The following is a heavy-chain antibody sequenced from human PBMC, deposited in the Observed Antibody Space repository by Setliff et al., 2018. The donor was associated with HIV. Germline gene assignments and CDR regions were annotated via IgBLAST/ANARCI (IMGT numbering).Heavy chain of an antibody. CDR3: ARDPGDYDRKFDH. CDR2: TFDNSHT. CDR1: GGSISSYY. Sequence: AETLSLTGTVSGGSISSYYRSWLRQTPGKGLEGIAYTFDNSHTPYNPSLDSRFTLSLDTSRNLFSLRLASVTAADTAVYYCARDPGDYDRKFDHWGQGALVTVSS. J-gene: IGHJ4*02. V-gene: IGHV4-59*01. D-gene: IGHD3-22*01.